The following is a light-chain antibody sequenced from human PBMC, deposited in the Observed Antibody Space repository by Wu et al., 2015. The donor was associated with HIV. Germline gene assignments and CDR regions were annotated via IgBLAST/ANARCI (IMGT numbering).Light chain of an antibody. Sequence: EIVLTQSPATLSLSPGERATLSCRASESVSRYLAWYQQKPGQSPRLLIYDASNRATGIPARFSGSGSGTDFTLTISTLEPEDFALYYCQQRSNWPPEFTFGPGTKV. J-gene: IGKJ3*01. V-gene: IGKV3-11*01. CDR3: QQRSNWPPEFT. CDR1: ESVSRY. CDR2: DAS.